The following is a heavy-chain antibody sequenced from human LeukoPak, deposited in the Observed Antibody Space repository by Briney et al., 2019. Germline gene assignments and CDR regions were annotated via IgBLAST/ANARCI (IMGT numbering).Heavy chain of an antibody. D-gene: IGHD6-13*01. CDR2: IYHSGST. Sequence: PSETLSLTCAVSGGSISSSNWWSWVRQPPGKGLEWIGEIYHSGSTNYNPSLKSRVTISVDKSKNQFSLKLSSVTAADTAVYYCARGYSSSWEKRFDYWGQGTLVTVSS. V-gene: IGHV4-4*02. CDR1: GGSISSSNW. CDR3: ARGYSSSWEKRFDY. J-gene: IGHJ4*02.